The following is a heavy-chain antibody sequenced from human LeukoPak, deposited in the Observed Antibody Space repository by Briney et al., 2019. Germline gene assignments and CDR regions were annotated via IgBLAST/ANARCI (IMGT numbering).Heavy chain of an antibody. V-gene: IGHV4-4*07. D-gene: IGHD1-14*01. J-gene: IGHJ5*02. CDR3: ARASFGPENWFDP. CDR2: IYSSGST. Sequence: CLWIRQPAGKGLEWIGRIYSSGSTNYNPSLKSRVTTSVDTSKNQFSLKLSSVTAADTAVYYCARASFGPENWFDPWGQGTLVTVSS.